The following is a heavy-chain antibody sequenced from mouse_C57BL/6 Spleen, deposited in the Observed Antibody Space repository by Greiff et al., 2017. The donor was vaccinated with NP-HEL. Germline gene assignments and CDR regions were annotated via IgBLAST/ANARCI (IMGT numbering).Heavy chain of an antibody. CDR2: ISSGGSYT. Sequence: EVKLVESGGDLVKPGGSLKLSCAASGFTFSSYGMSWVRQTPDKRLEWVATISSGGSYTYYPDSVKGRFTISRDNAKNTLYLQLSSLKSEDTAMYYCARQGIGLFAYWAKGTLVTVSA. CDR3: ARQGIGLFAY. J-gene: IGHJ3*01. CDR1: GFTFSSYG. V-gene: IGHV5-6*01.